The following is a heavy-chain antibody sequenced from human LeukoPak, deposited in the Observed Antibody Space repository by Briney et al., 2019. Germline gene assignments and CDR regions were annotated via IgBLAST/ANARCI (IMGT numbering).Heavy chain of an antibody. D-gene: IGHD3-22*01. CDR2: ISWDGSTT. Sequence: PEGTLRLSREASGFKFDDYSMHWVRQTPGQGLEWLSIISWDGSTTYYADSVKGRFTVSRDNDKKSMYLQMTGLKTDDTAFYYCSRNYYDIGDNPNWYFDLWGRGTLVVVSS. CDR1: GFKFDDYS. CDR3: SRNYYDIGDNPNWYFDL. J-gene: IGHJ2*01. V-gene: IGHV3-43*01.